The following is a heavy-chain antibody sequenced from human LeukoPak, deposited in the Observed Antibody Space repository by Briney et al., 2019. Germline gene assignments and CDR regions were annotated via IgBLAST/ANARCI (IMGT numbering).Heavy chain of an antibody. CDR3: ARDLLTMVRGVMMGYYYGMDV. CDR2: IWYDGSNK. Sequence: PGGSLRLSCAASGFTFSSYGMHWVRQAPGKGLEWVAVIWYDGSNKYYADSVEGRFTISRDNSKNTLYLQMNSLRAEDTAVYYCARDLLTMVRGVMMGYYYGMDVWGQGTTVTVSS. CDR1: GFTFSSYG. D-gene: IGHD3-10*01. V-gene: IGHV3-33*01. J-gene: IGHJ6*02.